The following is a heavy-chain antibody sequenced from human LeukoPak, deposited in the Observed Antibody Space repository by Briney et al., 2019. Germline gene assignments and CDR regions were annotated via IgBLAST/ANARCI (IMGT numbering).Heavy chain of an antibody. V-gene: IGHV1-46*01. CDR2: INPSGGNP. J-gene: IGHJ4*02. CDR1: GYTFTDYY. Sequence: ASVKVSCKASGYTFTDYYMHWVRQAPGQGLEWMGIINPSGGNPGYAQRFQGRLTMTRDTSTSTVYMELSSLTSEDTAVYYCARAPAHLDYWGQGTLVTVSS. CDR3: ARAPAHLDY.